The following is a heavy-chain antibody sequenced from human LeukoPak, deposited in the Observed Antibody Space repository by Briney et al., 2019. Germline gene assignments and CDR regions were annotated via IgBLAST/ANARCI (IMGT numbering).Heavy chain of an antibody. D-gene: IGHD5-18*01. CDR3: ARKVDTAMVDFDY. J-gene: IGHJ4*02. V-gene: IGHV3-48*01. Sequence: SVKGRFTISRDNAKSSLYLQMNSLRAEDTAVYYCARKVDTAMVDFDYWGQGTLVTVSS.